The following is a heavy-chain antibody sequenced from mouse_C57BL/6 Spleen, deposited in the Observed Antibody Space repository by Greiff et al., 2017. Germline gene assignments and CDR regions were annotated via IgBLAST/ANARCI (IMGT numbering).Heavy chain of an antibody. CDR2: INPNNGGT. J-gene: IGHJ1*03. Sequence: VQLQQSGPELVKPGASVKISCKASGYTFTDYYMNWVKQSHGKSLEWIGDINPNNGGTSYNQKFKGKATLTVDKSSSTAYMELRSLTSEGSAVYYCARVTTVGYWYCDVWGTGTTVTVSS. V-gene: IGHV1-26*01. D-gene: IGHD1-1*01. CDR3: ARVTTVGYWYCDV. CDR1: GYTFTDYY.